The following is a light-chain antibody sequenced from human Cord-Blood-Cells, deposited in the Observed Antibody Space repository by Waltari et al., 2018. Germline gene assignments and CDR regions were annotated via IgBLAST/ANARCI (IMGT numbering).Light chain of an antibody. CDR2: YDD. CDR1: SPNTGKND. CDR3: AAWDDSLNGYV. Sequence: QSVLTQPPSVSEPPRRRVHIPCSGASPNTGKNDENWYRHLPGKAPKLLIYYDDLLPSGVSDRFSGSKSGTSASLAISGLQSEDEADYYCAAWDDSLNGYVFGTGTKVTVL. V-gene: IGLV1-36*01. J-gene: IGLJ1*01.